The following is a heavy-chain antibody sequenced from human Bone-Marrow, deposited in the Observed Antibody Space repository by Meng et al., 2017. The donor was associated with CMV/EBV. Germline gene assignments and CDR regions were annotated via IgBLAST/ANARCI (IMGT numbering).Heavy chain of an antibody. CDR3: ARGQLELASPFDY. J-gene: IGHJ4*02. Sequence: KASGGTFRSYAISWVRQAPGQGLEWMGGIIPIFGTANYAQKFQGRVTITTDESTSTAYMELSSLRSEDTAVYYCARGQLELASPFDYWGQGTLVTVSS. D-gene: IGHD1-1*01. V-gene: IGHV1-69*05. CDR1: GGTFRSYA. CDR2: IIPIFGTA.